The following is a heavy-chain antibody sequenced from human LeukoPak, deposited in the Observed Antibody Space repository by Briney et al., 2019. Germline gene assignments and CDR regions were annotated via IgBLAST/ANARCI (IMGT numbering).Heavy chain of an antibody. CDR2: IFYSGST. CDR1: GGSISGSSYY. Sequence: SETLSLTCTVSGGSISGSSYYWGWIRQPPGKGLEWVGSIFYSGSTNYNPSLKSRLTISVLTPRNQLSLQLSSVTAADTAVYYCASTRWESLEADGGEGYYYYMDVWGKGTTVIVSS. D-gene: IGHD6-13*01. V-gene: IGHV4-39*07. CDR3: ASTRWESLEADGGEGYYYYMDV. J-gene: IGHJ6*03.